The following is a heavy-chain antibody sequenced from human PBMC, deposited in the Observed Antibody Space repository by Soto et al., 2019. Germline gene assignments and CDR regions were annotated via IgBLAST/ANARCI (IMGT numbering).Heavy chain of an antibody. Sequence: SETVSLTXTVSGGSISSYYWSWIRQPPGKGLEWIGYIYYSGSTNYNPSLKSRVTISVDTSKNQFSLKLSSVTAADTAVYYCARDCGGDCYAFDIWGQGTMVTVS. J-gene: IGHJ3*02. D-gene: IGHD2-21*02. CDR3: ARDCGGDCYAFDI. CDR1: GGSISSYY. V-gene: IGHV4-59*01. CDR2: IYYSGST.